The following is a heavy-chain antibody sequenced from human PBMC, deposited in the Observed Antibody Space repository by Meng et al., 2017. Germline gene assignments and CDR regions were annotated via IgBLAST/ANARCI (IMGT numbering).Heavy chain of an antibody. CDR1: GYHCPDYY. J-gene: IGHJ4*02. CDR2: INPKSGDT. CDR3: ARDEDISAAGKLFGDY. D-gene: IGHD6-25*01. Sequence: QVHLVQSGAEGRKPGASVRASCKPSGYHCPDYYIHRVRRAPGQGLEWMGRINPKSGDTHYAQKFQARVTMTGDTSISTAYMELSGLRSDDTAMYYCARDEDISAAGKLFGDYWGQGTLVTVSS. V-gene: IGHV1-2*06.